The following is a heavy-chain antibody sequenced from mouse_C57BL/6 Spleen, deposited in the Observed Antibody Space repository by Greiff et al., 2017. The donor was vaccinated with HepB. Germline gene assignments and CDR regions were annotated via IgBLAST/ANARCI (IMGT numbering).Heavy chain of an antibody. D-gene: IGHD1-1*01. Sequence: VQLQQPGAELVMPGASVKLSCKASGYTFTSYWMHWVKRRPGQGLEWIGEIDPSDSYTNYNQKFKGKSTLTVDKSSSTAYMQLSSLTSEDSAVYYCARGLLRYFDVWGTGTTVTVSS. CDR1: GYTFTSYW. J-gene: IGHJ1*03. V-gene: IGHV1-69*01. CDR2: IDPSDSYT. CDR3: ARGLLRYFDV.